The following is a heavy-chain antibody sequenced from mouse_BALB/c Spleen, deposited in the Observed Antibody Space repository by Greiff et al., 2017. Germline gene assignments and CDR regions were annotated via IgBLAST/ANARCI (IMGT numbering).Heavy chain of an antibody. CDR1: GFTFTDYY. J-gene: IGHJ4*01. CDR2: IRNKANGYTT. D-gene: IGHD3-3*01. V-gene: IGHV7-3*02. Sequence: EVKVVESGGGLVQPGGSLRLSCATSGFTFTDYYMSWVRQPPGKALEWLGFIRNKANGYTTEYSASVKGRFTISRDNSQSILYLQMNTLRAEDSATYYCARDGTEAMDYWGQGTSVTVSS. CDR3: ARDGTEAMDY.